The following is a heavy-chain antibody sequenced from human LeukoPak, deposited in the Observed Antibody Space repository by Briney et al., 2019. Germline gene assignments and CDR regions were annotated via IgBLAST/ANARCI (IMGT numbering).Heavy chain of an antibody. CDR1: GFTFRDHF. V-gene: IGHV3-11*04. CDR3: ARGCDNGDYCFDY. CDR2: ISSSGTPI. D-gene: IGHD4-17*01. Sequence: PGGSLRLSCAVSGFTFRDHFMTWIRQAPGKGLEWVSYISSSGTPIYYADSVKGRFTISRDNANSAMYLQMNSLRGEDTAVYYCARGCDNGDYCFDYWGQGSLVTIS. J-gene: IGHJ4*02.